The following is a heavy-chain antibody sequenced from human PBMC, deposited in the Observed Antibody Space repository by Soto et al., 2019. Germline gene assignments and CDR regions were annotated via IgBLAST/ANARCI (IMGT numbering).Heavy chain of an antibody. CDR3: ARGGGRSYYYGMDV. D-gene: IGHD3-16*01. J-gene: IGHJ6*02. CDR1: GFTFSSYG. CDR2: IWYDGSNK. Sequence: QVQLVESGGGVVQPGRSLRLSCAASGFTFSSYGMHWVRQAPGKGLEWVAVIWYDGSNKYYADSVKGRFTISRDNSKNTLYLQMNSLRAEGTAVYYCARGGGRSYYYGMDVWGQGTTVTVSS. V-gene: IGHV3-33*01.